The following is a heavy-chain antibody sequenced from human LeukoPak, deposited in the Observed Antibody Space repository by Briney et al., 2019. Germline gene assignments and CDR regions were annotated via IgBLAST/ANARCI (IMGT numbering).Heavy chain of an antibody. CDR2: INPSGGST. Sequence: GASVKVSCEASGYIFTTYFIHWVRQAPGQGLEWMGIINPSGGSTSYAQKFQGRVTMTRDMSTSTVFMALFSLRSEDTAVYYCARELSMEDPFTPKNHDSSFGDAFDIWGQGTKVTVSS. D-gene: IGHD3-22*01. CDR1: GYIFTTYF. V-gene: IGHV1-46*01. CDR3: ARELSMEDPFTPKNHDSSFGDAFDI. J-gene: IGHJ3*02.